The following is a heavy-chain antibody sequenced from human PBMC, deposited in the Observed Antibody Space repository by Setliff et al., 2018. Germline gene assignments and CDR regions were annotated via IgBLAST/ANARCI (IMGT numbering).Heavy chain of an antibody. V-gene: IGHV4-34*01. Sequence: SETLSLTCAVYGGSFSGYYWSWIRQPPGKGLEWIGEINHSGSTNYNPSLESRVTISVDTSKNQFSLKLSSVTAADTAVYYCARILVDRSGDSDYFDYWGQGTLVTVSS. CDR3: ARILVDRSGDSDYFDY. CDR1: GGSFSGYY. D-gene: IGHD3-22*01. J-gene: IGHJ4*02. CDR2: INHSGST.